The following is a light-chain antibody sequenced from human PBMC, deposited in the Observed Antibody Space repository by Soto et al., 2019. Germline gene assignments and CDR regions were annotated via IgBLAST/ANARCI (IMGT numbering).Light chain of an antibody. V-gene: IGKV1-5*03. Sequence: DTQMTQSPSTLSGSVGDRVTITCRASQTISSWLAWYQQKPGKAPKLLIYKASTLKSGVPSRFSGSGSGTEFTLTISRLQPDDFATYYCQHYNSYSEAFGQGTKVDIK. CDR1: QTISSW. CDR2: KAS. CDR3: QHYNSYSEA. J-gene: IGKJ1*01.